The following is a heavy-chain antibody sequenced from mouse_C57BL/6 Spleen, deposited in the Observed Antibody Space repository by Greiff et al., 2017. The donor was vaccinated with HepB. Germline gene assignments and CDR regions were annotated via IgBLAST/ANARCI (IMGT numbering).Heavy chain of an antibody. V-gene: IGHV5-17*01. CDR3: ARAYYYEYFDV. CDR2: ISSGSSTI. Sequence: EVHLVESGGGLVKPGGSLKLSCAASGFTFSDYGMHWVRQAPEKGLEWVAYISSGSSTIYYADTVKGRFTISRDNAKNTLFLQMTSLRSEDTAMYYCARAYYYEYFDVWGTGTTVTVSS. CDR1: GFTFSDYG. J-gene: IGHJ1*03. D-gene: IGHD1-1*01.